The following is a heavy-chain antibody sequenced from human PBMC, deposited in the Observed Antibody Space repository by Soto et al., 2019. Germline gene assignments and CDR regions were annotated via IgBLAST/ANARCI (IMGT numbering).Heavy chain of an antibody. Sequence: ASVKVSFQGSGYIFTNCGINWVGQARARGRAGVGWISVYTGNTNYAQKFQGRVTMTTDTSTRTVFMELRPLRSDDTAVYYCAKDFEAAYYSESSGYWCAFDIWGQGTMVTVSS. D-gene: IGHD3-22*01. CDR2: ISVYTGNT. V-gene: IGHV1-18*01. J-gene: IGHJ3*02. CDR1: GYIFTNCG. CDR3: AKDFEAAYYSESSGYWCAFDI.